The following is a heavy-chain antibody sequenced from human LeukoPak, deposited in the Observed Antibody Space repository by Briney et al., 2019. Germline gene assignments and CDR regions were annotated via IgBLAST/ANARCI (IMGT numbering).Heavy chain of an antibody. CDR1: GYNFPIYW. Sequence: GESLKISCQGSGYNFPIYWIGWVRQLPGQGLEWMGIIYPDDSNTIYGPSFQGQVTISADKSINTAYLEWSSLKASDTAIYYCARQGAAGKYYYYYMDVWGKGTTVTVSS. CDR3: ARQGAAGKYYYYYMDV. D-gene: IGHD6-13*01. V-gene: IGHV5-51*01. J-gene: IGHJ6*03. CDR2: IYPDDSNT.